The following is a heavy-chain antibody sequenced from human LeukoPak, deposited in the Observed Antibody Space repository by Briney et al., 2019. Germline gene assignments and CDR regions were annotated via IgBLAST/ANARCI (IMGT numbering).Heavy chain of an antibody. CDR1: GYTFTNFD. V-gene: IGHV1-69*04. J-gene: IGHJ3*02. CDR2: IIPILGIA. D-gene: IGHD2/OR15-2a*01. CDR3: ARVVSPPNAFDI. Sequence: SVKVSCKASGYTFTNFDINWVRQAPGQGLEWMGRIIPILGIANYAQKFQGRVTITADKSTSTAYMELSSLRSEDTAVYYCARVVSPPNAFDIWGQGTMVTVSS.